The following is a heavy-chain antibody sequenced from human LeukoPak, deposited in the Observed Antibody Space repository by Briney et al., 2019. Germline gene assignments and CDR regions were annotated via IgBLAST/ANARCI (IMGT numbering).Heavy chain of an antibody. V-gene: IGHV3-30*19. D-gene: IGHD6-19*01. CDR2: ISYDGSNK. CDR3: ARAGDSSGWYRYYYGMDV. CDR1: GFTFGSYG. Sequence: GRSLRLSCAASGFTFGSYGMHWVRQAPGKGLEWVAVISYDGSNKYYADSVKGRFTISRDNSKNTLYLQMNSLRAEDTAVYYCARAGDSSGWYRYYYGMDVWGQGTTVTVSS. J-gene: IGHJ6*02.